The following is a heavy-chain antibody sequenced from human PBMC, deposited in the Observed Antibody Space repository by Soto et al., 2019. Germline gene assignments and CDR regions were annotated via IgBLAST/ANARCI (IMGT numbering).Heavy chain of an antibody. CDR3: ARDYRLAARPSSGMDV. J-gene: IGHJ6*02. D-gene: IGHD6-6*01. CDR1: GYTFTSYY. CDR2: INPSGGST. V-gene: IGHV1-46*01. Sequence: ASVKVSCKASGYTFTSYYMHWVRQAPGQGLEWMGIINPSGGSTSYAQKFQGRVTMTRDTSTSTVYMELSSLRSEDTAVYYCARDYRLAARPSSGMDVWGQGTTVTVSS.